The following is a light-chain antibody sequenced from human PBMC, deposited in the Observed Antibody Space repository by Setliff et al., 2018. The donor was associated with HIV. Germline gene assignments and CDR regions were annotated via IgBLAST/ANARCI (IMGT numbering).Light chain of an antibody. V-gene: IGLV2-14*02. CDR2: EIT. Sequence: QSALAQPASVSASPGQSITISCTGTTSDVGSYILVSWYQQHPGRAPKLILYEITKRPSGVPDRFSGSKSGTSASLAISGLQSEDEADYYCAAWHDSLTGYVFGTGTKVTVL. CDR1: TSDVGSYIL. J-gene: IGLJ1*01. CDR3: AAWHDSLTGYV.